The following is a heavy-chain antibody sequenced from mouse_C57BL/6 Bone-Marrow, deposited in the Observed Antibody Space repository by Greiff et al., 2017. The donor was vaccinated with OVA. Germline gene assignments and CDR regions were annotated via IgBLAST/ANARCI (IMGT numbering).Heavy chain of an antibody. Sequence: QVQLQQSGPELVKPGASVKISCKASGYAFSSSWMNWVKQRPGKGLEWIGRFYPGDGDTNYNGKFKGKATLTADKSSSTAYMQLSSLTSEDSAVYFCARSDYDYPYYFDYWGQGTTLTVSS. CDR2: FYPGDGDT. J-gene: IGHJ2*01. CDR3: ARSDYDYPYYFDY. V-gene: IGHV1-82*01. CDR1: GYAFSSSW. D-gene: IGHD2-4*01.